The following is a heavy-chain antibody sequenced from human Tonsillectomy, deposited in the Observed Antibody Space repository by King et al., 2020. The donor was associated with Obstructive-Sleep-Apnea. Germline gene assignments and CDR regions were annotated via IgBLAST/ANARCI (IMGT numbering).Heavy chain of an antibody. CDR3: ARGSGASAVNWFDP. D-gene: IGHD1-26*01. J-gene: IGHJ5*02. Sequence: VQLQQWGAGLLNPSETLSLTCAVFGGSFSDYYWSWIRQPPGKGLEWIGEINHSGSTNYNPSLKSRVTISVDTSKNQFSLRLTSVTAADTAVYYCARGSGASAVNWFDPWGHGTLVIVSS. CDR2: INHSGST. V-gene: IGHV4-34*01. CDR1: GGSFSDYY.